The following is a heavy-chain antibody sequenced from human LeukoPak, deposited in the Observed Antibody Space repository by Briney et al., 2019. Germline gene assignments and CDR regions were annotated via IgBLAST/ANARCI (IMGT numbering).Heavy chain of an antibody. CDR1: GGSIGSYY. V-gene: IGHV4-59*08. CDR3: ARLGSVGCSSTSCSGDY. J-gene: IGHJ4*02. CDR2: IYYSGST. Sequence: SETLSLTCTVSGGSIGSYYWSWIRQPPGKGLEWIGYIYYSGSTNYNPSLKSRVTISVDTSKNQFSLKLSSVTAADTAVYYCARLGSVGCSSTSCSGDYWGQGTLATVSS. D-gene: IGHD2-2*01.